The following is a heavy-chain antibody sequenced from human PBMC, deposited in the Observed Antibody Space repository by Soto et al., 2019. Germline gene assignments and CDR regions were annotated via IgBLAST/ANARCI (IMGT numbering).Heavy chain of an antibody. D-gene: IGHD3-22*01. Sequence: SETLSLTCTVSGGSVSSNSYSWGWIRQSPGKGLEWIGTIYSTENTYYHPSLLSRVTISVDRSKNQFSLKLISVTAADTAVYFCARGFYDSRGYSSPFDYWGQGIVVTVSS. V-gene: IGHV4-39*07. CDR1: GGSVSSNSYS. J-gene: IGHJ4*02. CDR3: ARGFYDSRGYSSPFDY. CDR2: IYSTENT.